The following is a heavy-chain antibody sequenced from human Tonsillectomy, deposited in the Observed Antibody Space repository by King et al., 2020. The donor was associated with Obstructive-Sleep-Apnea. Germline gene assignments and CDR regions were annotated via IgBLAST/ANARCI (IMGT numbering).Heavy chain of an antibody. J-gene: IGHJ4*02. D-gene: IGHD3-10*01. Sequence: VQLQESGPGLVKPSETLSLTCTVSGGSISSYYWSWIRQPPGKGLEWIGYIYYSGSTNYNPSLKSRVTISVDTSKNQFSLKLSSVTAADTAVYYCARVGSSYYGSGSYYIDYWAQGTLVTVSS. CDR2: IYYSGST. CDR1: GGSISSYY. V-gene: IGHV4-59*01. CDR3: ARVGSSYYGSGSYYIDY.